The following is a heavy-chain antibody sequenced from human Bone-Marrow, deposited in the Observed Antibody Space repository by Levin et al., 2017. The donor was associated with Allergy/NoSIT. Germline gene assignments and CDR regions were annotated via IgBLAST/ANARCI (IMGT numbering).Heavy chain of an antibody. CDR1: GFTFSSYE. CDR2: RRSRGRKE. Sequence: GGSLRLSCAASGFTFSSYEMNWVRQAPGKGLQWMEYRRSRGRKEYYADSVPGRFTISRDNAKNSLYLQMSSLTAEDTAVYFCARKRPYYNYGLDVWGQGTTVTVSS. V-gene: IGHV3-48*03. D-gene: IGHD5-24*01. CDR3: ARKRPYYNYGLDV. J-gene: IGHJ6*02.